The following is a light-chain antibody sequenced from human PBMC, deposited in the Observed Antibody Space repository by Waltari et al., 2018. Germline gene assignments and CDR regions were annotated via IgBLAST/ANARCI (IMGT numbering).Light chain of an antibody. Sequence: DIQLTQSPSLLSASVGDRVTFTCRASQDINLDVVWYQQTPGQAPKLLIYGASTVQTGVSSRFSGSGSGTEFTLTISSLQPEDFASYFCQHVNSYPITFGQGTRLDI. CDR3: QHVNSYPIT. CDR2: GAS. V-gene: IGKV1-9*01. CDR1: QDINLD. J-gene: IGKJ5*01.